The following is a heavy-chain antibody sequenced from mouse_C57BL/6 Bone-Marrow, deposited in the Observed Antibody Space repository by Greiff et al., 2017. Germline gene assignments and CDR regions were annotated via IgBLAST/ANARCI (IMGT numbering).Heavy chain of an antibody. CDR3: VRHHQGAMDY. CDR1: GFSFNTYA. CDR2: IRSKSNNYAT. J-gene: IGHJ4*01. Sequence: EVHLVESGGGLVQPKGSLKLSCAASGFSFNTYAMNWVRQAPGKGLEWVARIRSKSNNYATYYADSVKDRFTISRDDSESMLYLQMNNLKTEDTAMYYCVRHHQGAMDYWGQGTSVTVS. V-gene: IGHV10-1*01.